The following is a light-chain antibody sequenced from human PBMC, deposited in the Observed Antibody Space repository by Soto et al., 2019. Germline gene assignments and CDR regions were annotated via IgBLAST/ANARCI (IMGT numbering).Light chain of an antibody. CDR2: DAS. J-gene: IGKJ5*01. Sequence: EIVLTQSPVTLSLSPGERATLSCRASQSVSSYLAWYQQKPGQAPRLLIYDASNRATGIPPRFSGGGSGTDFTLTIDNLEREDFAIYYCQQRSNWPPITFGQGTRLEIK. CDR3: QQRSNWPPIT. V-gene: IGKV3-11*01. CDR1: QSVSSY.